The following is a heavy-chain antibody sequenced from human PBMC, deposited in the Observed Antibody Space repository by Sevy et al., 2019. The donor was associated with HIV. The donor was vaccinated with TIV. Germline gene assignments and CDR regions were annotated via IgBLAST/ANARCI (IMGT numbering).Heavy chain of an antibody. D-gene: IGHD2-15*01. CDR1: GFTLSDAW. J-gene: IGHJ4*02. CDR3: TLEGLYCSGGSCYSEGFDS. V-gene: IGHV3-15*01. Sequence: GRSLRLSCAAFGFTLSDAWMSWVRQAPGKGLQWVGRIKSKTDGGTTDYAAPVKGRFTISRDDSKNTLYLQMNSLKTEDTALYYCTLEGLYCSGGSCYSEGFDSWGQGTLVTVSS. CDR2: IKSKTDGGTT.